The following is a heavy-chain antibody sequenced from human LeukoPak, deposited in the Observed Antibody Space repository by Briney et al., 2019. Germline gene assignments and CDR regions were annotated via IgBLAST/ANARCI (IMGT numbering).Heavy chain of an antibody. CDR2: IYTSGST. D-gene: IGHD6-13*01. CDR1: GGSISSYY. Sequence: SETLSLTCTVSGGSISSYYWSRIRQPAGKGLEWIGRIYTSGSTNYNPSLKSRVTMSVDTSKNQFSLKLSSVTAADTAVYYCARDRYSSSWIPDYFDYWGQGTLVTVSS. V-gene: IGHV4-4*07. CDR3: ARDRYSSSWIPDYFDY. J-gene: IGHJ4*02.